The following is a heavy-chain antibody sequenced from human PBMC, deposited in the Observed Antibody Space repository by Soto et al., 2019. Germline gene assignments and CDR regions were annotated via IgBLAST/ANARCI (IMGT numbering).Heavy chain of an antibody. CDR1: GFMFSNHG. CDR2: IWSDGNNR. CDR3: ERGDNWNDAASDY. Sequence: QVQLVESGGGVVQPGRSLRLSCAASGFMFSNHGMHWVRQAPGKGLEWVAVIWSDGNNRYYADSVKGRFTISRDNSKNTVYLQMNSLRAEATAVYYYERGDNWNDAASDYWGQGTLVTVSS. J-gene: IGHJ4*02. V-gene: IGHV3-33*01. D-gene: IGHD1-1*01.